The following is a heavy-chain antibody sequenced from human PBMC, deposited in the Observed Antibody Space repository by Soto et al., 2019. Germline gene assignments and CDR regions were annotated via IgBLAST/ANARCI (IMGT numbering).Heavy chain of an antibody. CDR2: ISSRSSHI. V-gene: IGHV3-21*01. Sequence: KPGGSLRLSCAASGFLFTSHTMTWVRQPPGKGLEWVSAISSRSSHIYYADSVKGRFTVSRDNANNLLYLQMNSLRDEDTAVYYCARDPSSYDDILTAFDRWGQGSLVTVSS. CDR3: ARDPSSYDDILTAFDR. D-gene: IGHD3-9*01. CDR1: GFLFTSHT. J-gene: IGHJ4*02.